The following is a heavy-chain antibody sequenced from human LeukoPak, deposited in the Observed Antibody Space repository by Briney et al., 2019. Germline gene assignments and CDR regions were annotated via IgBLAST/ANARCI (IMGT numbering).Heavy chain of an antibody. CDR3: VRWKKGSNWFFDY. Sequence: GGSLRLSCAASGFTFSSYSMNWVRQAPGKGLEWVSSISSSSSYIYYADSVKGRFTISRDNAKNSLYLQMNSLRAEDTAVYYCVRWKKGSNWFFDYWGQGALVTVSS. J-gene: IGHJ4*02. CDR1: GFTFSSYS. V-gene: IGHV3-21*01. D-gene: IGHD4-11*01. CDR2: ISSSSSYI.